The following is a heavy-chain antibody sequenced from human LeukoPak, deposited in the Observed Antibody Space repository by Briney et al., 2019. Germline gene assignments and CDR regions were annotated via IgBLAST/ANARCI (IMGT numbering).Heavy chain of an antibody. D-gene: IGHD5-24*01. CDR1: GGSVTRNY. Sequence: SETLSLACTVSGGSVTRNYWSWLRQPPGKGLEWIGYIYYSGSTNYSPSLKSRVTMSVDPSKNQFSLNLNSVTAADTAVYYCAREGYVEMATSDAFDIWGQGTMVTVSS. V-gene: IGHV4-59*02. CDR3: AREGYVEMATSDAFDI. CDR2: IYYSGST. J-gene: IGHJ3*02.